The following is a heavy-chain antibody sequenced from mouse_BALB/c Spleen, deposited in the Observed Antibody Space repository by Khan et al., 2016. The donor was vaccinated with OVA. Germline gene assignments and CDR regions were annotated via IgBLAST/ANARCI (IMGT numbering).Heavy chain of an antibody. D-gene: IGHD2-2*01. Sequence: VQLKQSGPELMKPGTSVKISCKASGYSFTTYYIHWVIQTHGKSLEWIGYIDPFSGGTTYNQKFKGKAKLTVDKSSSTAYIHLSNLTSEDSAVYYCTVHGYVAWFTYWGQGTLVTVSA. CDR3: TVHGYVAWFTY. CDR1: GYSFTTYY. V-gene: IGHV1S135*01. CDR2: IDPFSGGT. J-gene: IGHJ3*01.